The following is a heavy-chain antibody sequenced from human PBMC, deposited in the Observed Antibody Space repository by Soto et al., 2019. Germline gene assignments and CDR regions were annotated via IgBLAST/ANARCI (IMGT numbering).Heavy chain of an antibody. J-gene: IGHJ4*02. CDR2: SSGSGGIT. D-gene: IGHD5-12*01. Sequence: PGGSLRLSCAASGFTFSSYAMSWVRQAPGKGLEWVSASSGSGGITYYADSVNGRFTIPRDNSKNTLYLQMNSLRAEDTAVYYWAKSATSRIPPLDYWGKGTLLTVSS. CDR3: AKSATSRIPPLDY. CDR1: GFTFSSYA. V-gene: IGHV3-23*01.